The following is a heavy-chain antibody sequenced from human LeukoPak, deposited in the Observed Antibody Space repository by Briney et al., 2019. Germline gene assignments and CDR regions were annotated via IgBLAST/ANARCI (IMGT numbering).Heavy chain of an antibody. CDR2: ITGNGVNT. J-gene: IGHJ4*02. CDR3: AKDLATASGKPGGY. V-gene: IGHV3-23*01. D-gene: IGHD2-21*02. Sequence: GGSLRLSCAASGFTFSNYAMTWVRQAPGKGLEWVSSITGNGVNTYYADSLKGRFTISRDNSRNTLYLQVNSLRAEDTAIYYCAKDLATASGKPGGYWGQGTLVTVSS. CDR1: GFTFSNYA.